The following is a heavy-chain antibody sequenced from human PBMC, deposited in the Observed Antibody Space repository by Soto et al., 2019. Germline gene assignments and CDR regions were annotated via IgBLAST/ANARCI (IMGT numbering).Heavy chain of an antibody. D-gene: IGHD3-10*01. CDR2: INHSGST. CDR3: ARQGGSGTVHYYYYMDV. Sequence: PSETLSLTCAVYGGSFSGYYWSWIRQPPGKGLEWIGEINHSGSTNYNPSLKSRVTISVDTSKNQFSLKLSSVTAADTAVYYCARQGGSGTVHYYYYMDVWGKVTTVTVSS. CDR1: GGSFSGYY. J-gene: IGHJ6*03. V-gene: IGHV4-34*01.